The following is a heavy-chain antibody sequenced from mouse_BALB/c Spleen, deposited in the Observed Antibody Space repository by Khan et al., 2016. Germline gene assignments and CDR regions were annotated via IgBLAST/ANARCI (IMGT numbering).Heavy chain of an antibody. CDR3: ARREYGNYGVAY. CDR1: GYTFTNYW. V-gene: IGHV1-7*01. J-gene: IGHJ3*01. D-gene: IGHD2-10*02. CDR2: INPSTAYT. Sequence: QVQLQQSGAELAKPGASVKMSCKASGYTFTNYWIHWVKQRPGQGLEWIGYINPSTAYTEYKQKFKDKATLTADKSSSTAYMQLSSLTSEDSAVYYCARREYGNYGVAYWGQGTLVTVSA.